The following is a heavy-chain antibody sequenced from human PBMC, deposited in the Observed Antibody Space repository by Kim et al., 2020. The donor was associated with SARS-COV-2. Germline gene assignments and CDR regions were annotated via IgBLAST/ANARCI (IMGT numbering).Heavy chain of an antibody. V-gene: IGHV3-21*01. CDR2: SRSSYI. Sequence: SRSSYIYYAESVKRRFTISRDNAKNSLYLQMNSLRAEGTAVYYCARGGGDYWGQETLVTVS. D-gene: IGHD3-16*01. J-gene: IGHJ4*02. CDR3: ARGGGDY.